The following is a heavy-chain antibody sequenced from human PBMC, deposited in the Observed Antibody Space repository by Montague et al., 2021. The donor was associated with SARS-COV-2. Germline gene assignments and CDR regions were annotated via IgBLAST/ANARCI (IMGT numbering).Heavy chain of an antibody. CDR1: FGSISTYY. J-gene: IGHJ5*01. CDR2: IFYNGST. Sequence: ETLSLIYTVSFGSISTYYWSWIRQPPGKGLEWIGFIFYNGSTKYNPSLKRRVSISLDTSKNQFSLKLSSVTAADTAVYYCARQDAWAYCGDECYRGWFDSWGQGALVTVSS. CDR3: ARQDAWAYCGDECYRGWFDS. D-gene: IGHD2-21*01. V-gene: IGHV4-59*01.